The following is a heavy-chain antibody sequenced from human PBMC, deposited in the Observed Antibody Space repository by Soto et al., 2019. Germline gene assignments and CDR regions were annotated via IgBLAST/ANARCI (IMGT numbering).Heavy chain of an antibody. V-gene: IGHV3-23*01. Sequence: PGGSLRLSCAGSGSTFTDFTMTWVRQAPGKGLEWVSAISGDGLSTYYAGSVKGRFTISRDNSKTTLYLQMNSLRAEDTAVYYCARRLDAFDIWGRGTMVTVS. CDR1: GSTFTDFT. J-gene: IGHJ3*02. CDR3: ARRLDAFDI. CDR2: ISGDGLST.